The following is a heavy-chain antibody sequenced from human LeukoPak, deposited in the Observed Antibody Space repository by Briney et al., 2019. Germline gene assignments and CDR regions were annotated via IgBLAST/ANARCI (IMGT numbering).Heavy chain of an antibody. CDR1: GFTFSSYG. V-gene: IGHV3-23*01. D-gene: IGHD3-10*01. J-gene: IGHJ4*02. CDR3: ARHLLWFGELSGGFDY. CDR2: ISGSGGST. Sequence: GGSLRLSCAASGFTFSSYGMSWVRQAPGKGLEWVSAISGSGGSTYYADSVKGRFTISRDNSKNTLYLQMNSLRAEDTAVYYCARHLLWFGELSGGFDYWGQGTLVTVSS.